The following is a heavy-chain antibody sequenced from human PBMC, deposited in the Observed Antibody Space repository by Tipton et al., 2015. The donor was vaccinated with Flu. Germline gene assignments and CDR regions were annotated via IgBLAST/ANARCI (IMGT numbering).Heavy chain of an antibody. V-gene: IGHV4-61*02. Sequence: TLSLTCTVSGDSISSGGFYWSWVRQPAGKGLEWIGRIYSSGITKYNPSLNSRVTISIDTSKHQFSLKVTSVTAAAAAVYYCARGGDDFGPHAWFAPWGQGRLVTVSS. J-gene: IGHJ5*02. CDR1: GDSISSGGFY. D-gene: IGHD1-1*01. CDR2: IYSSGIT. CDR3: ARGGDDFGPHAWFAP.